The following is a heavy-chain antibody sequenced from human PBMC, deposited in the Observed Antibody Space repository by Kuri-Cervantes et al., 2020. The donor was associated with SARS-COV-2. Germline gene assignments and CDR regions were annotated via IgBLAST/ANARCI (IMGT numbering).Heavy chain of an antibody. D-gene: IGHD2-21*01. CDR3: ARGRVGVQDF. Sequence: LSLTCAASGFTFRSYAMHWVRQAPGKGLEWVAVISYDGNRRYYADSVKGRFSISRENSNNTLYLQMNSLSDEDTAVYFCARGRVGVQDFWGQGTLVTVSS. J-gene: IGHJ4*02. CDR1: GFTFRSYA. V-gene: IGHV3-30*01. CDR2: ISYDGNRR.